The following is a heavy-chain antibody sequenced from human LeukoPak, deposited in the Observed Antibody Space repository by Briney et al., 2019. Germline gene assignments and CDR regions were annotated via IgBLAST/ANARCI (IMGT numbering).Heavy chain of an antibody. CDR3: VTYEIAYSLGA. D-gene: IGHD2-21*01. CDR2: IKSNAEGGTS. V-gene: IGHV3-15*01. CDR1: GVPFITAW. J-gene: IGHJ5*02. Sequence: GGSLRLSCAASGVPFITAWMNWVRQAPGKGLEWVGRIKSNAEGGTSDYAAIAEGRFLISRDDSKNTLFLHMNSLKVEDTAIYYCVTYEIAYSLGAWGQGTPVTVSS.